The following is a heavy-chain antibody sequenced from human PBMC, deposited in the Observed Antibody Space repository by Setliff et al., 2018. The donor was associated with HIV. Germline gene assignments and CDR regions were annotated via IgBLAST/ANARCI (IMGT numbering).Heavy chain of an antibody. Sequence: LSLTCTVSGGSISISNYYWGWVRQPPGKGLEWVGNVDYTGSTYYNPSLKSRVTISVDTSKNQFSLRLNSVTAADTAVYYCARQGNIVVVTSFDYWGQGALVTVSS. D-gene: IGHD2-21*02. CDR2: VDYTGST. V-gene: IGHV4-39*07. J-gene: IGHJ4*02. CDR1: GGSISISNYY. CDR3: ARQGNIVVVTSFDY.